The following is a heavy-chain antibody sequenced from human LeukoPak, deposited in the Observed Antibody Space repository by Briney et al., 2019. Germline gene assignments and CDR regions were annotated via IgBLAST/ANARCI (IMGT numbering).Heavy chain of an antibody. J-gene: IGHJ4*02. CDR3: ARDGAVTNGRYFDY. V-gene: IGHV3-48*04. CDR2: ISSSSSTI. CDR1: GFTFSSYR. Sequence: GGTLRLSCAASGFTFSSYRMNWVRQAPGKGLEWVSYISSSSSTIYYTDSVKGRFTISRDNAKNSLYLQMNSLRAEDTAVYYCARDGAVTNGRYFDYWGQETLVTVSS. D-gene: IGHD4-17*01.